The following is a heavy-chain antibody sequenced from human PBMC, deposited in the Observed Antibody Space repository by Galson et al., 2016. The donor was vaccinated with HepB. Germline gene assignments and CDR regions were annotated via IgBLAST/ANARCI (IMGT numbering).Heavy chain of an antibody. CDR2: IHAGNGNT. Sequence: SVKVSCKASGYSFTAYAVHWVRQAPGQRLEWMGYIHAGNGNTKYSQKFQGRATFTRDTSASSAYMELRSLKSEDTAVYYCAKKSMTTVTRGRFDPWGQGTLVTVSS. J-gene: IGHJ5*02. D-gene: IGHD4-17*01. CDR1: GYSFTAYA. CDR3: AKKSMTTVTRGRFDP. V-gene: IGHV1-3*01.